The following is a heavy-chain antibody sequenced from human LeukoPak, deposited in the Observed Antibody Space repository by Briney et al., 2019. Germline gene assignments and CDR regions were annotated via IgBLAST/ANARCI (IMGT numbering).Heavy chain of an antibody. CDR3: ARDRPGSYWYFDL. D-gene: IGHD3-10*01. Sequence: PSETLSLTCTVSGGSISSYYWSWIRRPPGKGLEWVGHIYYLGSTNYNPSLKSRVTISIDTSKNYFSLKLNSVIAADTAVYYCARDRPGSYWYFDLWGRGTLVTVSS. V-gene: IGHV4-59*01. J-gene: IGHJ2*01. CDR2: IYYLGST. CDR1: GGSISSYY.